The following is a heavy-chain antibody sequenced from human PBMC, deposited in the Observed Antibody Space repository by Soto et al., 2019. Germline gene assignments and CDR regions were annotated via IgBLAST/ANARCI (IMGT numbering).Heavy chain of an antibody. V-gene: IGHV3-74*01. Sequence: VGSLRLSCAASGFTFRSYWMHWVRQAPGKGLVWVSHINGDGISTSYADSVKGRFTISRDNAKDTLYLQMNSLKPEDTAIYYCARDRIHLWSIEYYYYGMDVWGQGTTVTVSS. CDR3: ARDRIHLWSIEYYYYGMDV. CDR1: GFTFRSYW. D-gene: IGHD5-18*01. CDR2: INGDGIST. J-gene: IGHJ6*02.